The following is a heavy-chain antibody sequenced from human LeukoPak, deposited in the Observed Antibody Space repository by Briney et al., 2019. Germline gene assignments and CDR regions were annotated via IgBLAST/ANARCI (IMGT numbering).Heavy chain of an antibody. CDR1: GFTFSGYW. Sequence: PGGYLRLSCVASGFTFSGYWMHWVRQAPGKGLEWVSYISSSSSTIYYADSVKGRFTISRDNAKNSLYLQMNSLRADDTAVYYCARDPGGRFDYWGQGTLVTVSS. CDR3: ARDPGGRFDY. D-gene: IGHD3-10*01. J-gene: IGHJ4*02. CDR2: ISSSSSTI. V-gene: IGHV3-48*01.